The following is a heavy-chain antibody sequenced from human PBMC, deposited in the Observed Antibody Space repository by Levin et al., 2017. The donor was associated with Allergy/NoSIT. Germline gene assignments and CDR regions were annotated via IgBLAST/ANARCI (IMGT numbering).Heavy chain of an antibody. CDR2: ISASDGNT. J-gene: IGHJ4*02. CDR3: AKVRATGVWYFDY. Sequence: HPGGSLRLSCAASGFTFSSYAMNWVRQAPGKGLEWVSAISASDGNTYYADSVRGRFTISRDNSKNTLYLQMNSLRAEDTAVYYCAKVRATGVWYFDYWGQGALVTVSS. D-gene: IGHD1-14*01. V-gene: IGHV3-23*01. CDR1: GFTFSSYA.